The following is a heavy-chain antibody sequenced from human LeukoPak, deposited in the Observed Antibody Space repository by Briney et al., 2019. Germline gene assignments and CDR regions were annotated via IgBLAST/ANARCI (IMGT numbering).Heavy chain of an antibody. CDR2: INSDGSTT. CDR1: GFTFSIYW. D-gene: IGHD6-13*01. V-gene: IGHV3-74*01. J-gene: IGHJ4*02. CDR3: ARVYSSSWDGYLDY. Sequence: GGSLRLSCAASGFTFSIYWMHWVRQAPGKGLVWVSRINSDGSTTNYADSVKGRFTISRDNAKNTLYLQMNSLRAEDTAVYYCARVYSSSWDGYLDYWGQGTLVTVSS.